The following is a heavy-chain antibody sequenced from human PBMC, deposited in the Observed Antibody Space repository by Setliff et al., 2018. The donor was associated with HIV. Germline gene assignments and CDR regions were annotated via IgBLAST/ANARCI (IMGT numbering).Heavy chain of an antibody. CDR1: GFTFSNYA. D-gene: IGHD2-21*01. CDR2: MSYDGSNI. CDR3: ARLGRAIDDGGSSLRLDF. Sequence: GGSLRLSCAASGFTFSNYAMHWVRQAPGKGLECVSLMSYDGSNIYYADSVKGRFTISRDNSKNTLYLQMNSLRVEDTATYFCARLGRAIDDGGSSLRLDFWGQGMLVTVSS. J-gene: IGHJ4*02. V-gene: IGHV3-30*04.